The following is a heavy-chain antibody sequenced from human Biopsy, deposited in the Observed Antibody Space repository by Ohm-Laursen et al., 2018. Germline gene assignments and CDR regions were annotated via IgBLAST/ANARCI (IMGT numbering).Heavy chain of an antibody. CDR3: ARDDAVTVIRGLYY. CDR2: IYYSGTT. V-gene: IGHV4-59*01. J-gene: IGHJ4*02. CDR1: GGSISSYY. Sequence: PSETLPLTCTVSGGSISSYYWNWIRQPPGKGLEWIGYIYYSGTTDYSPSLKSRVTISIDKSKNQFFLKLSSVTAEDTAVYYCARDDAVTVIRGLYYWGQGALVTVSS. D-gene: IGHD2-21*02.